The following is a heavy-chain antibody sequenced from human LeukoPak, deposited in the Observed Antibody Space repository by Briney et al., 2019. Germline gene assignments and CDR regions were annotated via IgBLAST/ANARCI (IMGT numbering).Heavy chain of an antibody. J-gene: IGHJ6*02. V-gene: IGHV3-30*18. CDR3: ANPGIAAAGTARMDV. CDR1: GFTFSSYG. Sequence: HAGGSLRLSCAASGFTFSSYGMHWVRQAPGKGLEWVAVISYDGSNKYYADSVKGRFTISRDNSKNTLYLQMNSLRAEDTAVYYCANPGIAAAGTARMDVWGQGTTVTVSS. D-gene: IGHD6-13*01. CDR2: ISYDGSNK.